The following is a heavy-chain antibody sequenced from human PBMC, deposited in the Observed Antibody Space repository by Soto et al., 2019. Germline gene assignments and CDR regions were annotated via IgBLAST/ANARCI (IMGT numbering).Heavy chain of an antibody. CDR2: IDPSDSYT. J-gene: IGHJ6*02. CDR3: ASIKDTDYYYGMDV. CDR1: GYSFTSYW. V-gene: IGHV5-10-1*01. Sequence: GESLKISCKGSGYSFTSYWISWVRQMPGKGLEWMGRIDPSDSYTNYSPSFQGHVTISVDKSISTAYLQWSRLKASDTAVYYCASIKDTDYYYGMDVWGQGTTVTVSS.